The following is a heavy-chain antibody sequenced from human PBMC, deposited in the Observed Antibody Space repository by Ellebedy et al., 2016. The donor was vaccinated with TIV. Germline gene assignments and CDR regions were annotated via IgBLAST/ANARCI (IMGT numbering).Heavy chain of an antibody. D-gene: IGHD1-26*01. CDR1: GDSISSYY. CDR2: FYYGST. CDR3: ARVGIGVGADY. Sequence: SETLSLTCIVSGDSISSYYWNWIRQPPGKGLEWVGYFYYGSTNYNPSLRSRVTMSLDTSKKQLSLKLSTVTAADTAVYYCARVGIGVGADYWGQGTLVTVSS. V-gene: IGHV4-59*08. J-gene: IGHJ4*02.